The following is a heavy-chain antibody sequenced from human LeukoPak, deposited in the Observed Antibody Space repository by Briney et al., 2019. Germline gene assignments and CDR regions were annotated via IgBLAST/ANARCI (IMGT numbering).Heavy chain of an antibody. CDR1: GGTFSSYA. D-gene: IGHD3-10*01. V-gene: IGHV1-69*05. CDR2: IIPIFGTA. Sequence: GASVKVSCKASGGTFSSYAISWVRQAPGQGLEWMGGIIPIFGTANYAQKFQGRVTITTDESTSTAYMELSSLRSEDTAVYYCARGDYYGSGSYPSWFDPWGQGTLVTVSS. CDR3: ARGDYYGSGSYPSWFDP. J-gene: IGHJ5*02.